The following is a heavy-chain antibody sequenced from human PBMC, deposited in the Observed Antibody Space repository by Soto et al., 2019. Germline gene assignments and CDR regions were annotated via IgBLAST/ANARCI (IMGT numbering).Heavy chain of an antibody. CDR1: GFTFSSYA. J-gene: IGHJ4*02. D-gene: IGHD2-21*02. CDR3: AKDHIVVVTAIE. V-gene: IGHV3-23*01. Sequence: EVQLLESGGGLVQPGGSLRLSCAASGFTFSSYAMSWVRQAPGKGLEWVSAISGSGGSTYYADSVKGRFTISRDNSKNTMYLQMNSLRAEDTAVYYCAKDHIVVVTAIEGGQGTLVTVSS. CDR2: ISGSGGST.